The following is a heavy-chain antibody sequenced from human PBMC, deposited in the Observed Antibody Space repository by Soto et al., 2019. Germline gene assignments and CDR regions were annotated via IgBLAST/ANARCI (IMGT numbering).Heavy chain of an antibody. CDR2: ISYDGNSK. CDR3: ARSCCGDDYALDH. V-gene: IGHV3-30-3*01. Sequence: GGSLRLSCAASGFIFSNYVMHWVRQAPGKGLEWVAVISYDGNSKHYADSVKGRFTISRDNSKSTLYVQMNSLRAEDTAVYYCARSCCGDDYALDHWGQGTLVTVSS. J-gene: IGHJ4*02. CDR1: GFIFSNYV. D-gene: IGHD2-21*02.